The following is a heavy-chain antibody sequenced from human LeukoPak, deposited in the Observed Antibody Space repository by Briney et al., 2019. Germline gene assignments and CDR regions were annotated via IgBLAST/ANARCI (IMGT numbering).Heavy chain of an antibody. CDR3: ARPTKTAMVNGAFDT. V-gene: IGHV3-23*01. J-gene: IGHJ3*02. CDR2: ISGSGAST. CDR1: GFTFSSYS. Sequence: GGSLRLSCAASGFTFSSYSMSWVRQAPGKGLEWVSAISGSGASTYYADSVKGRFIISRDNSKNTLYLQMSSLRAEDTAVYYCARPTKTAMVNGAFDTWGQGTMVTVPS. D-gene: IGHD5-18*01.